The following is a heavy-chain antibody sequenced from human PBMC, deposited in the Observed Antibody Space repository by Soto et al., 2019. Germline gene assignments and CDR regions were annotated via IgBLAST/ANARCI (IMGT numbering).Heavy chain of an antibody. V-gene: IGHV5-51*01. Sequence: PGESLKISCKGSGYSFTSYWIGWVRQMPGKGLECMGIIYPGDSDTRYSPSFQGQVTISADKSISTAYLQWSSLKASDTAMYYCARHGASIAAAGQVDYWGQGTLVTVSS. CDR1: GYSFTSYW. CDR3: ARHGASIAAAGQVDY. J-gene: IGHJ4*02. D-gene: IGHD6-13*01. CDR2: IYPGDSDT.